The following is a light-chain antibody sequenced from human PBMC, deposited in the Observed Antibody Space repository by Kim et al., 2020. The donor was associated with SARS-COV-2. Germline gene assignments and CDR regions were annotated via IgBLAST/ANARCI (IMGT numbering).Light chain of an antibody. CDR3: QSYDSSLSGSGV. Sequence: RVTIDSTGSSSNSGAGAEVHWYQQLPGTAPKLLIYGNSNRTSGVPDRFSGSKAGTSASLTSTGLQAEDEAEYYCQSYDSSLSGSGVLGTGTKVTVL. CDR1: SSNSGAGAE. CDR2: GNS. V-gene: IGLV1-40*01. J-gene: IGLJ1*01.